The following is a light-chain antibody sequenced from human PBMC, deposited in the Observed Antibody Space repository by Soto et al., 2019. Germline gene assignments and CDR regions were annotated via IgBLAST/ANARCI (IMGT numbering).Light chain of an antibody. V-gene: IGKV1-12*01. CDR1: HNIRSW. CDR2: AAS. CDR3: QQANSSPIT. J-gene: IGKJ5*01. Sequence: DIEMTQTTSSVSAPVGDRVTISCRASHNIRSWLAWYQQKPGKAPKLLIYAASRLQSGVPARFSGSESGTDFTLTITSLQPEDFATYYCQQANSSPITFGQGTRLEI.